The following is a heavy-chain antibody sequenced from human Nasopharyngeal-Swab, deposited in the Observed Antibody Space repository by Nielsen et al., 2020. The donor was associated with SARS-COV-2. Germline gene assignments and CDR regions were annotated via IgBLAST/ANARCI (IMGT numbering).Heavy chain of an antibody. CDR1: GGTFSSYA. V-gene: IGHV1-69*10. CDR3: ARDTLRFLEWPPPAEIDY. CDR2: IIPILDIA. Sequence: SVKVSCKASGGTFSSYAISWVRQAPGQGLEWMGGIIPILDIANYAQKFQGRVTITADKSTSTAYMELSSLRSEDTAVYYCARDTLRFLEWPPPAEIDYWGQGTLVTVSS. D-gene: IGHD3-3*01. J-gene: IGHJ4*02.